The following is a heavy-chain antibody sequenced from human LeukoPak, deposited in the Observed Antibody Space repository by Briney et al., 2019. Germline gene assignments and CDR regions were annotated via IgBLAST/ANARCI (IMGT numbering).Heavy chain of an antibody. J-gene: IGHJ4*02. CDR2: IRSSGSPI. CDR3: VRDPDALDF. CDR1: GFTFSSYS. V-gene: IGHV3-48*02. Sequence: GGSLRLSCAASGFTFSSYSMNWVRQAPGKGLEWVAYIRSSGSPIYYADSVKGRFAISRDNAKNSLYLQMNSLRDEDTAVYYCVRDPDALDFWGQGTPVTVSS.